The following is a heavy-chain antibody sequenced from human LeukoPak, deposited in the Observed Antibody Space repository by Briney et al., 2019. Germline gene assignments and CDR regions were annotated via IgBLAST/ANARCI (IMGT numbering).Heavy chain of an antibody. Sequence: GGSLRLSCAASGFTVSSNYMSWVRQAPGKGLEWVSVIYSGGSTYYADSVKGRFTISRDNSKNTLYLQVNSLRAEDTAVYYCARGEANWGSWAFDIWGQGTMVTVSS. CDR1: GFTVSSNY. CDR3: ARGEANWGSWAFDI. J-gene: IGHJ3*02. CDR2: IYSGGST. D-gene: IGHD7-27*01. V-gene: IGHV3-66*01.